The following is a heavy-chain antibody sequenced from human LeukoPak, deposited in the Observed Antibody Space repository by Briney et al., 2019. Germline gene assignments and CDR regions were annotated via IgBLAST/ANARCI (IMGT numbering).Heavy chain of an antibody. D-gene: IGHD4-17*01. CDR2: IIPIFGTA. J-gene: IGHJ6*02. CDR3: ASPTVTTNYYGMDV. Sequence: SVKVSCKASGGTFSSYAISWVRQAPGQGLEWMGGIIPIFGTANYAQKFQGGVTITADESTSTAYMELSSLRSEDTAVYYCASPTVTTNYYGMDVWGQGTTVTVSS. CDR1: GGTFSSYA. V-gene: IGHV1-69*13.